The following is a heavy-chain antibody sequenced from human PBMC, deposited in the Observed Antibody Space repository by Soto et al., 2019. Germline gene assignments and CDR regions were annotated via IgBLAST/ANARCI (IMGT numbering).Heavy chain of an antibody. V-gene: IGHV3-33*01. D-gene: IGHD6-19*01. CDR1: GFTFSNHG. Sequence: GGSLRLSFVASGFTFSNHGMHWVRQAPGKGLEWVTFIWYDGTNRFYADSVKVRFTIYTDISENTVYLQMDSLRSEDTAVYYCARESSSGLRDRIDXWGQGTLVTVSX. CDR3: ARESSSGLRDRIDX. J-gene: IGHJ4*02. CDR2: IWYDGTNR.